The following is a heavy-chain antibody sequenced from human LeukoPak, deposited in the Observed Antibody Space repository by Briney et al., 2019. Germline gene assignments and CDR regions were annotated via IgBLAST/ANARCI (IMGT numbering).Heavy chain of an antibody. D-gene: IGHD3-10*01. Sequence: GGSLRLSCLVCGFTLNRYTMHWVRQAPGKGLEYISAISSHGGSTYYADSVKGRFAISRDNSTNTLYLRMGSLRVEDTAVYYCVKDRWADYYGSGTYFASWGPGTLVTVSS. CDR3: VKDRWADYYGSGTYFAS. CDR2: ISSHGGST. V-gene: IGHV3-64D*06. J-gene: IGHJ4*02. CDR1: GFTLNRYT.